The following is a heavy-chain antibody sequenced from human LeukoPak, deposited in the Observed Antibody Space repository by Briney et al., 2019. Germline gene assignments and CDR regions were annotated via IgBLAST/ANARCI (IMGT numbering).Heavy chain of an antibody. CDR2: IKEDGSGK. V-gene: IGHV3-7*05. CDR1: GFTFSSYW. D-gene: IGHD4-17*01. Sequence: GGSLRLSCAASGFTFSSYWMTWVRQAPGKGLGWVANIKEDGSGKYYVDSVKGRFTISRDNAKNSLYLQMNSLRDEDTAVYYCARTTVTDYWGHRTLVTVSS. J-gene: IGHJ4*01. CDR3: ARTTVTDY.